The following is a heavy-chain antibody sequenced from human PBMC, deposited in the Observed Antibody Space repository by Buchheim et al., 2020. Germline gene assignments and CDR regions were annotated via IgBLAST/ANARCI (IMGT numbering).Heavy chain of an antibody. CDR1: GFTFSSYA. V-gene: IGHV3-30-3*01. D-gene: IGHD3-3*01. CDR2: ISYDGSNK. J-gene: IGHJ6*02. Sequence: QVQLVESGGGVVQPGRSLRLSCAASGFTFSSYAMHWVRQAPGKGLEWVAVISYDGSNKYYADSVKGRFTISRNNSKNTLYLQMNSLRAEDTAVHYCARDVNGYDFWSGYFKTYYYGMDVWGQGTT. CDR3: ARDVNGYDFWSGYFKTYYYGMDV.